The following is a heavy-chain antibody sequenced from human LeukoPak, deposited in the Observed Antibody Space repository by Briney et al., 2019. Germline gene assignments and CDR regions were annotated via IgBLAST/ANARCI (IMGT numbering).Heavy chain of an antibody. V-gene: IGHV1-3*01. J-gene: IGHJ4*02. D-gene: IGHD6-13*01. CDR3: ARVGAAAGPYYFDY. CDR2: INAGNGNT. Sequence: ASVKVSCKASGYTFTSYAMHWVRQAPGQRLEWMGWINAGNGNTKYSQRFQGRVTITRDTFASTAYMELSSLRSEDTAVYYCARVGAAAGPYYFDYWGQGTLVTVSS. CDR1: GYTFTSYA.